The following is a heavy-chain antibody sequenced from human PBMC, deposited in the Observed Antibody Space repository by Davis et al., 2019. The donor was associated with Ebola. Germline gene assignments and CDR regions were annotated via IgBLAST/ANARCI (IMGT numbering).Heavy chain of an antibody. V-gene: IGHV4-39*07. CDR3: ARGQKLWFGEFHLPYYFDY. J-gene: IGHJ4*02. CDR2: IYYSGST. Sequence: SETLSLTCTVSGGSISSSSYYWGWIRQPPGKGLEWIGSIYYSGSTYYNPSLKSRVTISVDTSKNQFSLKLSSVTAADTAVYYCARGQKLWFGEFHLPYYFDYWGQGTLVTVSS. D-gene: IGHD3-10*01. CDR1: GGSISSSSYY.